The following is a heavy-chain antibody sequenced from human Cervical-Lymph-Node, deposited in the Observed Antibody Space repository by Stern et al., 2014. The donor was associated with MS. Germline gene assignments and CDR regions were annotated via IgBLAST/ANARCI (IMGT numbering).Heavy chain of an antibody. Sequence: EDQLVESGGGLVQPGGSLGLSCVASGFSFGTSWMSWVRQPPGRGLEWVANIRQDGYDKFYVDSVKGRFTISRDNARNSLYLQMNSLTVADTAVYYCARDRRAFLDYWGQGTHVAVSS. CDR1: GFSFGTSW. J-gene: IGHJ4*02. CDR2: IRQDGYDK. CDR3: ARDRRAFLDY. D-gene: IGHD2/OR15-2a*01. V-gene: IGHV3-7*01.